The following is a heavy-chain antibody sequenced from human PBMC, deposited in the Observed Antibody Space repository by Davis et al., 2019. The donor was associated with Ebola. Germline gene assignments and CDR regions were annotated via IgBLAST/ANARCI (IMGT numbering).Heavy chain of an antibody. D-gene: IGHD2-2*01. CDR2: ISGSGGST. CDR3: ARDLRMGVVVPAAISSGSFSIWYFDL. Sequence: GESLKISCAASGFTFSSYAMSWVRRAPGKGLEWVSAISGSGGSTYYADSVKGRFTISRDNSKNTLSLQMNSLRAEDTAMYYCARDLRMGVVVPAAISSGSFSIWYFDLWGRGTLVTVSS. J-gene: IGHJ2*01. V-gene: IGHV3-23*01. CDR1: GFTFSSYA.